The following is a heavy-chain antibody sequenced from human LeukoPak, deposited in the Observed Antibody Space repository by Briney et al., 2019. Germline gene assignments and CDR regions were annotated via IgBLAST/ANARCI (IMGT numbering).Heavy chain of an antibody. J-gene: IGHJ3*02. CDR2: INPNSGGT. Sequence: ASVKVSCKASGYTFTGYYMHWVRQAPGQGLEWMGRINPNSGGTNYAQKFQGRVTMTRDTSISTAYMELSRLRSDDTAMYYCARKAEYSSSIHAFDIWGQGTMVTVSS. CDR1: GYTFTGYY. CDR3: ARKAEYSSSIHAFDI. V-gene: IGHV1-2*06. D-gene: IGHD6-6*01.